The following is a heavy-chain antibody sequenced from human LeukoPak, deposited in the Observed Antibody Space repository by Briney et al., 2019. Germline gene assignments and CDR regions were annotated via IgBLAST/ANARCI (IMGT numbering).Heavy chain of an antibody. J-gene: IGHJ4*02. V-gene: IGHV4-39*07. Sequence: SETLSLTCTVFGGSISSSSYYWGWIRQPPGKGLEWIGSIYHSGSTYYNPSLKSRVTISVDTSKNQFSLKLSSVTAADTAVYYCARGRYYGSGSYWGQGTLVTVSS. CDR3: ARGRYYGSGSY. D-gene: IGHD3-10*01. CDR2: IYHSGST. CDR1: GGSISSSSYY.